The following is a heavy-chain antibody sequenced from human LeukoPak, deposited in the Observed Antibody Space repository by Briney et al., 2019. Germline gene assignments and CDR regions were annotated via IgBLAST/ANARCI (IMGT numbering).Heavy chain of an antibody. Sequence: GGSLRLSCTASGFTFGDYAMSWVRQAPGKGLEWVGFIRSKAYGGTTEYAASVKGRFTISRDDSKSIAYLQMNSLKTEDTAVYYCTRDRHYYDSSGYPGDYWGQGTLVTVS. CDR3: TRDRHYYDSSGYPGDY. J-gene: IGHJ4*02. D-gene: IGHD3-22*01. V-gene: IGHV3-49*04. CDR2: IRSKAYGGTT. CDR1: GFTFGDYA.